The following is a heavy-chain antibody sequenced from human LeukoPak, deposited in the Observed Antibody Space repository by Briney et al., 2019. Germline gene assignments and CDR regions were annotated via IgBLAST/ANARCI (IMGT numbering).Heavy chain of an antibody. CDR3: ATDLPCGGDCYSQYFQH. V-gene: IGHV1-24*01. CDR1: GYTLTELS. CDR2: FDPEDGET. D-gene: IGHD2-21*02. J-gene: IGHJ1*01. Sequence: ASVKVSCKVSGYTLTELSMHWVRQAPGKGLEWMGGFDPEDGETIYARKFQGRVTMTEDTSTDTAYMELSSLRSEDTAVYYCATDLPCGGDCYSQYFQHWGQGTLVTVSS.